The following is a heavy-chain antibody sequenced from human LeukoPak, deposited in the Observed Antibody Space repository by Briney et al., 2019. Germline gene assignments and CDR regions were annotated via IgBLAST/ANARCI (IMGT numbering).Heavy chain of an antibody. D-gene: IGHD6-19*01. J-gene: IGHJ6*02. V-gene: IGHV3-30*18. Sequence: TGGSLRLSCVGSEFTFSSYSMNWVRQAPGKGLEWVAVISYDGQNKYYGDSVRGRFTIARDNSKNTLHLQMNSLRREDTAMYYCAKDGLAGRFDSSVPGIYDGLDVWGQGTTVTVSS. CDR2: ISYDGQNK. CDR3: AKDGLAGRFDSSVPGIYDGLDV. CDR1: EFTFSSYS.